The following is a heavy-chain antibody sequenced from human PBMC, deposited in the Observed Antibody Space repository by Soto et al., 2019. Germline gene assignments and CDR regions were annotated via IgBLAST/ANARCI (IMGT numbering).Heavy chain of an antibody. V-gene: IGHV3-15*01. CDR2: IKNKFEGATT. D-gene: IGHD1-1*01. CDR3: APDWNIDY. CDR1: GFTLSNAW. J-gene: IGHJ4*02. Sequence: EVQLVESGGGLVKPGGSLRLSCAASGFTLSNAWVSWVRQAPGKGLEWVGRIKNKFEGATTDYAAPVKGRFTISRDDSKNMLYLQMSSLITDATAVYYCAPDWNIDYWGQGTLVTVSS.